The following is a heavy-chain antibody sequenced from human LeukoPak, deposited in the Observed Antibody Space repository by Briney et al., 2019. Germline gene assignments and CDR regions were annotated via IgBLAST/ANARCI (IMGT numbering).Heavy chain of an antibody. V-gene: IGHV4-61*02. Sequence: KPSQTLSLTCTVSGGSISSGPYYWRWIRQPAGRGLEWIERIYTSGSTNYNPSLTSRFTISLDTSKNQFSLKLSSVTAADTAVYYCAAQLYCSSTSCVESIDYWGQGALVTVSS. J-gene: IGHJ4*02. D-gene: IGHD2-2*01. CDR2: IYTSGST. CDR3: AAQLYCSSTSCVESIDY. CDR1: GGSISSGPYY.